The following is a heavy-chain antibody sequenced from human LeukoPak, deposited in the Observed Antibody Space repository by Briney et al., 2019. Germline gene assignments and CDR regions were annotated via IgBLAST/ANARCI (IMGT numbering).Heavy chain of an antibody. CDR1: GGSISSYY. V-gene: IGHV4-59*01. J-gene: IGHJ4*02. Sequence: PSETLSLTCTVSGGSISSYYWSWIRQPPGKGLEWIGYIYYSGSTNYNPSLKSRVTISVDTSKNQFSLKLSSVTAADTAVYYCARDLVFHWGQGTLVTVSS. CDR2: IYYSGST. CDR3: ARDLVFH.